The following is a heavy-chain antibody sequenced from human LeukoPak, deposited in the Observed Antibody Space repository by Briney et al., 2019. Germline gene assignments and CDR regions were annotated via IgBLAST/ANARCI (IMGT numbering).Heavy chain of an antibody. V-gene: IGHV3-30*03. CDR1: GFTFSSYG. CDR3: ARDGGVTRAVGFYYYYYYMDV. CDR2: ISYDGSNK. J-gene: IGHJ6*03. Sequence: GRSLRLSCAASGFTFSSYGMHWVRQAPGKGLEWVAVISYDGSNKYYADSVKGRFTISRDNSKNTLYLQMNSLRAEDTAVYYCARDGGVTRAVGFYYYYYYMDVWGKGTTVTVSS. D-gene: IGHD4-23*01.